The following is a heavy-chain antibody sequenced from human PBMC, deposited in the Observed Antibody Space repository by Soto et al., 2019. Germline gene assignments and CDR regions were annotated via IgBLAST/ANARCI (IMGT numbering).Heavy chain of an antibody. V-gene: IGHV1-46*01. CDR1: GYTFTSYY. CDR2: INPSGGST. Sequence: QVQLVQSGAEVKKPGASVKVSCKASGYTFTSYYMHWVRQAPGQGLEWMGIINPSGGSTSYAQKFQGRVTMTRDTSTSTVYMELSSLRSEDTAVYYCARDSVMWDYYDSSGYGGGYFDLWGRTTLVTVSS. J-gene: IGHJ2*01. CDR3: ARDSVMWDYYDSSGYGGGYFDL. D-gene: IGHD3-22*01.